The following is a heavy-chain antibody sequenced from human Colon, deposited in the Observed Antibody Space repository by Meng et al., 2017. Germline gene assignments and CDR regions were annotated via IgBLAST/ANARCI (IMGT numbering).Heavy chain of an antibody. CDR3: ARRPQVATTRGGFDK. D-gene: IGHD5-24*01. J-gene: IGHJ4*02. V-gene: IGHV4-61*01. Sequence: SETLSLTCTVSGDSVRSDSYYWSWIRQPPGKGLEWIGYISYSGTTYYKPSLYSRVTMSVDTSKNQFSLSLSSVTVADTAVYYCARRPQVATTRGGFDKWGQGILVTVSS. CDR1: GDSVRSDSYY. CDR2: ISYSGTT.